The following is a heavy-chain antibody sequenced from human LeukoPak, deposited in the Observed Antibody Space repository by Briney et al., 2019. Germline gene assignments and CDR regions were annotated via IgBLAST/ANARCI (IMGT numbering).Heavy chain of an antibody. Sequence: PGGPLRLSCAASGFTFSSYEMNWVRQAPGKGLEWVSYISSSGSTIYYADSVKGRFTISRDNAKNSLYLQMNSLGAEDTAVYYCAELGITMIGGVWGEGTTVTISS. CDR1: GFTFSSYE. D-gene: IGHD3-10*02. V-gene: IGHV3-48*03. CDR3: AELGITMIGGV. J-gene: IGHJ6*04. CDR2: ISSSGSTI.